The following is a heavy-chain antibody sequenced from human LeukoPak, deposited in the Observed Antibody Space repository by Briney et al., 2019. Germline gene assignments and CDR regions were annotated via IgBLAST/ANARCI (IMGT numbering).Heavy chain of an antibody. CDR1: GLTFSSYG. Sequence: GGSLRLSCAASGLTFSSYGMHWVRQSPGKGLEWVAFIRYDGSNKYYADSVKGRFTISGDNSKNTLYLQMNSLRAEDTAVYYCAKGEGWQQPYYYYMDVWGKGTTVTISS. J-gene: IGHJ6*03. D-gene: IGHD6-13*01. CDR3: AKGEGWQQPYYYYMDV. V-gene: IGHV3-30*02. CDR2: IRYDGSNK.